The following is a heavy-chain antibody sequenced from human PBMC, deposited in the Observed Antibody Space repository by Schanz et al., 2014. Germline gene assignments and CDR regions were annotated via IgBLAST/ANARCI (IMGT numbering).Heavy chain of an antibody. V-gene: IGHV1-18*01. D-gene: IGHD5-12*01. Sequence: QIQLVQSGPEVKKPGATVKVSCKASGYTFTSYGISWVRQAPGQGLEWVGWINTGSGDTKYSQNFQGRVTITRDTSASTAYMELSSLRSEDTAVYSCARGIGGYGANNYFDYWGQGTLVTVSS. CDR2: INTGSGDT. CDR3: ARGIGGYGANNYFDY. J-gene: IGHJ4*02. CDR1: GYTFTSYG.